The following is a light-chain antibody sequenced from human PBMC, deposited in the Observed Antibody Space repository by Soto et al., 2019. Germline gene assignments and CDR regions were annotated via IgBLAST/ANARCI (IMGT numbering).Light chain of an antibody. J-gene: IGKJ4*01. CDR3: QQGDSFPFT. V-gene: IGKV1-12*01. Sequence: DIQMTQSPSSVSASVGDRVTITCRASQDISSWVAWYQQKPGKAPKLLISAASSLQSGVPRRFSSSGSGTDFTLIISSLQPEDFATYFCQQGDSFPFTFGGGTKVDI. CDR2: AAS. CDR1: QDISSW.